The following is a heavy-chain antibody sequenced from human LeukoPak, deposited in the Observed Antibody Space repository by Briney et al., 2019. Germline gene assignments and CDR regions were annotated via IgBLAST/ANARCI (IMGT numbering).Heavy chain of an antibody. D-gene: IGHD6-19*01. V-gene: IGHV1-2*02. CDR3: ARVGQWLVENDWLDP. Sequence: ASVKVSCKASEYTFTAYYVHWVRQAPGQGLEWIGWINPNSGDTNFAQNFQGRVTMTRDTSISTVYMELSRLRSDDTAVYYCARVGQWLVENDWLDPWGQGTLVTVSS. J-gene: IGHJ5*02. CDR1: EYTFTAYY. CDR2: INPNSGDT.